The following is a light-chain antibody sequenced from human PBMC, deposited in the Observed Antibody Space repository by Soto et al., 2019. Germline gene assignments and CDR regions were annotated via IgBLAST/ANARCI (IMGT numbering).Light chain of an antibody. CDR1: RSDIGSYNY. CDR2: GVS. V-gene: IGLV2-14*01. CDR3: ISYTGSSTSYV. Sequence: QPASVSGSPGQSITISCSGTRSDIGSYNYVAWYQQFPGKTPKILIYGVSNRPSGVSSRFSGSKSGNTASLTISGLQAEDEADYYCISYTGSSTSYVFGSGTKVTVL. J-gene: IGLJ1*01.